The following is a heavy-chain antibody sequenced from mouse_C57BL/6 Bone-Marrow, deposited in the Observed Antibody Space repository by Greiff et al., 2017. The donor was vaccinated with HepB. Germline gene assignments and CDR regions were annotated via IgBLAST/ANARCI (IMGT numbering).Heavy chain of an antibody. CDR1: EYEFPSHD. V-gene: IGHV5-2*01. CDR2: INSDGGST. D-gene: IGHD1-1*01. J-gene: IGHJ1*03. CDR3: ASWGSGVDFDV. Sequence: DVQLVESGGGLVQPGESLKLSCESNEYEFPSHDMSWVRKTPEKRLELVAAINSDGGSTYYPDTMERRFIISRDNSKKTQYLQMSSLRSEAAALYYCASWGSGVDFDVWGTGTTVTVSS.